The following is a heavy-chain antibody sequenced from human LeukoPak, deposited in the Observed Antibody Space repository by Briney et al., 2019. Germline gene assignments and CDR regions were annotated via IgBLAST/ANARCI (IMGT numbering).Heavy chain of an antibody. CDR3: AKDYSIPPAAGALYNWFAP. J-gene: IGHJ5*02. CDR1: GFTFSSYG. CDR2: ISNDGSNE. Sequence: GGSLRLSCAASGFTFSSYGMHWVRQAPGKGLEWVAVISNDGSNEFYADTVKGRFTISRDTSKNTLYLQMNSLRTEDTAVYYCAKDYSIPPAAGALYNWFAPWGQGTLVTVSS. D-gene: IGHD6-13*01. V-gene: IGHV3-30*18.